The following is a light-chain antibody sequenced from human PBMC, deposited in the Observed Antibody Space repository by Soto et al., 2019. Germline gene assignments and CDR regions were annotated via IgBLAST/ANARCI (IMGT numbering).Light chain of an antibody. J-gene: IGLJ2*01. Sequence: QAVVTQEHSLTVSPGGTVTLTCGLSTGTVTSGHLPYWFQQKPGQAPKTLIYDTSIRHSWTPARFSGSLLGGKAALTLSGAQPEDEADYYCLLLFSAARFFGGGTKLTVL. CDR2: DTS. V-gene: IGLV7-46*01. CDR1: TGTVTSGHL. CDR3: LLLFSAARF.